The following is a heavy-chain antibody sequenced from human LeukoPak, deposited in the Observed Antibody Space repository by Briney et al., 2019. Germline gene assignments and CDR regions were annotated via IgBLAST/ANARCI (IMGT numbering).Heavy chain of an antibody. J-gene: IGHJ4*02. D-gene: IGHD6-13*01. CDR1: GFTFSSYA. CDR3: ARAWKPSSWYLPSFDY. CDR2: ISYDGSNK. V-gene: IGHV3-30-3*01. Sequence: GGSLRLSCAASGFTFSSYAMHWVRQAPGKGLEWVAVISYDGSNKYYADSVKGRFTISRDNSKNTLYLQMNSLRAEDTAVYYCARAWKPSSWYLPSFDYWGQGTLVTVSS.